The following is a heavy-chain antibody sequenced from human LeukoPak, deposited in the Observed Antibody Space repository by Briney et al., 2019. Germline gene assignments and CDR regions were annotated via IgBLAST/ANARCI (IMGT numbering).Heavy chain of an antibody. J-gene: IGHJ4*02. D-gene: IGHD1-26*01. CDR1: GYTFTSYG. CDR3: ARAPRYFSGSYFTFDY. V-gene: IGHV1-18*01. Sequence: GASVKVSCKASGYTFTSYGISWVRQAPGQGLEWMGWISAYNGNTNYAQKLQGRVTMTIDTSTSTAYMELRSLRSDDTAVYYCARAPRYFSGSYFTFDYWGQGTLVTVSS. CDR2: ISAYNGNT.